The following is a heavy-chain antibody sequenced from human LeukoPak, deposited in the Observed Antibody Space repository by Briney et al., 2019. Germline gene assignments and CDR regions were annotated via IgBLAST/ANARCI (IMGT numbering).Heavy chain of an antibody. CDR3: ARGRSITLLRGVAMSDGFDI. J-gene: IGHJ3*02. CDR1: GFTFSDYY. V-gene: IGHV3-11*06. CDR2: ISSSSSYT. Sequence: GGSLRLSCAASGFTFSDYYMSWIRQAPGKGLEWVSYISSSSSYTNYADSVKGRFTISRDNAKNSLYLQMSGLRAEDTAVYYCARGRSITLLRGVAMSDGFDIWGQGAMVTVSS. D-gene: IGHD3-10*01.